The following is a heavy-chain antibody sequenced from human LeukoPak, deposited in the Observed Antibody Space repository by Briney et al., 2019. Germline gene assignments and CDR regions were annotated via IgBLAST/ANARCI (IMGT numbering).Heavy chain of an antibody. CDR1: GGTFSSYA. V-gene: IGHV1-3*03. CDR2: ITTGRGET. J-gene: IGHJ4*02. Sequence: EASVKVSCKASGGTFSSYAISWVRQAPGQSLEWMGWITTGRGETRYSQEFQRRITFTRDTSASTVYMDLSDLRSEDTAVYYCARGGKQWRGGNYFDSWGQGTLVAVSS. D-gene: IGHD6-19*01. CDR3: ARGGKQWRGGNYFDS.